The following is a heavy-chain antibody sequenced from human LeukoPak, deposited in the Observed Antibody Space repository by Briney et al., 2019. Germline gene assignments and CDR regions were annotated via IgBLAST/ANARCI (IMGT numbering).Heavy chain of an antibody. V-gene: IGHV4-34*01. J-gene: IGHJ4*02. CDR3: ARNGWYSVDY. Sequence: PSETLSLTCAVSGGSFTRSFSTYYWSWIRQPPGKGLEWIGEINHSGSTTYNPSLKSRVTISIDTSKNHFSLKLSSVTAADTAMYYCARNGWYSVDYWGQGTQVIVSS. CDR2: INHSGST. CDR1: GGSFTRSFSTYY. D-gene: IGHD6-19*01.